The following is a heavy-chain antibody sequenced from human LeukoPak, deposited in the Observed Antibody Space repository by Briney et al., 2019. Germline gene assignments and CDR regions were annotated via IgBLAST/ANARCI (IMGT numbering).Heavy chain of an antibody. CDR3: ARDRSTVVTDWEYLFDY. V-gene: IGHV3-30*01. D-gene: IGHD4-23*01. J-gene: IGHJ4*02. CDR2: ISYDGSNK. Sequence: GGSLRLSCAASGFTYSSYAMHWVRQAPGKGLEWVAVISYDGSNKYYADSVKGRFTISRDNSKNTLYLQMNSLRAEDTAVYYCARDRSTVVTDWEYLFDYWGQGTLVTVSS. CDR1: GFTYSSYA.